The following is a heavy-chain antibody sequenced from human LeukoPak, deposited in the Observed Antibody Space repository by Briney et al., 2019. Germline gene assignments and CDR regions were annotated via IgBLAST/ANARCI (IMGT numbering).Heavy chain of an antibody. J-gene: IGHJ4*02. D-gene: IGHD6-6*01. CDR3: ATHSSSSNLFES. V-gene: IGHV4-59*01. CDR1: GASLRTFY. CDR2: IYYSGTT. Sequence: SETLSLTCTVSGASLRTFYWSWIRQPPGKGLEWFGYIYYSGTTNYNPSLKSRVTISVDTSNNHFSLKLSSVTAADTAVYYCATHSSSSNLFESWGQGTLVTVSS.